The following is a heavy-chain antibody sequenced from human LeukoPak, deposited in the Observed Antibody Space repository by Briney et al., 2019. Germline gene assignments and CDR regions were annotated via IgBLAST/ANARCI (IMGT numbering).Heavy chain of an antibody. CDR3: ARDWDYYDSSGQDYFDY. CDR2: IYSGGST. D-gene: IGHD3-22*01. V-gene: IGHV3-53*05. CDR1: GFTVSSNY. J-gene: IGHJ4*02. Sequence: GGSLRLSCAASGFTVSSNYMSWVRQAPGKGLEWVSVIYSGGSTYYADSVKGRFTISRDNSKNTLYLQMNSLRAEDTAVYYCARDWDYYDSSGQDYFDYWGQGTLVTVSS.